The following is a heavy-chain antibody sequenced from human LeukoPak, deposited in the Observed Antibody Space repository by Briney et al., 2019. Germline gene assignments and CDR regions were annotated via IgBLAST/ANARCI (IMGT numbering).Heavy chain of an antibody. J-gene: IGHJ4*02. CDR2: ISGSGGST. Sequence: PGGSLRLSCAASGFTFSSYAMSWVRQAPGKGLEWVSAISGSGGSTYYADSVKGRFTISRDNSKNTLYLQMNSLRAEDTAVYYCARPDVFDWLSFFDYWGQGTLVTVSS. CDR1: GFTFSSYA. CDR3: ARPDVFDWLSFFDY. V-gene: IGHV3-23*01. D-gene: IGHD3-9*01.